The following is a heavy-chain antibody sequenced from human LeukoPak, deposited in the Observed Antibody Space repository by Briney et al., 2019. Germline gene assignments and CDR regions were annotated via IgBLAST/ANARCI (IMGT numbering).Heavy chain of an antibody. CDR3: AKALYSSSSGGAFDI. CDR1: GFTFDDYA. V-gene: IGHV3-9*03. J-gene: IGHJ3*02. D-gene: IGHD6-6*01. Sequence: PGGSLRLSCAASGFTFDDYAMHWVRQVPGKGLEWVSGISWNSGSIGYADSVKGRFTISRDNAKNSLYLQMNSLRAEDMALYYCAKALYSSSSGGAFDIWGQGTMVTVSS. CDR2: ISWNSGSI.